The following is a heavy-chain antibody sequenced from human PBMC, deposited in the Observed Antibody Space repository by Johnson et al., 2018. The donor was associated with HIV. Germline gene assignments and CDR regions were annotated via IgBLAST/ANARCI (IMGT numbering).Heavy chain of an antibody. CDR3: ARANGQLGGAFDI. J-gene: IGHJ3*02. V-gene: IGHV3-20*04. CDR2: INWNGTNT. D-gene: IGHD6-6*01. Sequence: VQLVESGGGVVRPGGSLRLSCAASGFTFDDYGMHWVRQAPGKGLEWVSGINWNGTNTGYADSVKGRFTISRDNAKNSLYLQMNSLRAEDTAVYYCARANGQLGGAFDIWGQGTMVTVSS. CDR1: GFTFDDYG.